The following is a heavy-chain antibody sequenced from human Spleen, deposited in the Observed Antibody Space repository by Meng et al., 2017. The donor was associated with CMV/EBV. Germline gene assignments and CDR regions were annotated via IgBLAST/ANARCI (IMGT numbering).Heavy chain of an antibody. D-gene: IGHD3-16*01. Sequence: SLKISCAASGFIFDDHAMHWVRQAPGKGLEWVSSISWNSANIAYAASVKGRFTISRDNANNSLYLQMNSLSPEDTALYYCVKGGLALHRGGQGTLVTVSS. CDR3: VKGGLALHR. CDR2: ISWNSANI. J-gene: IGHJ4*02. CDR1: GFIFDDHA. V-gene: IGHV3-9*01.